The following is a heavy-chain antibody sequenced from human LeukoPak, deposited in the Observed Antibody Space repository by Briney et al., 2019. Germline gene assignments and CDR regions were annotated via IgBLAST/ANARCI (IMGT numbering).Heavy chain of an antibody. J-gene: IGHJ5*02. Sequence: SETLSLTCAVYGGPFSGSYWSWIRQPPGKRLEWIGEINHSGSTNYDSSLESRVTISVDTSKNQFSLKLSSVTVADTAVYYCVRKVYRKGCGDYGGFYPWGQGTLVTVSS. D-gene: IGHD4-17*01. V-gene: IGHV4-34*01. CDR1: GGPFSGSY. CDR2: INHSGST. CDR3: VRKVYRKGCGDYGGFYP.